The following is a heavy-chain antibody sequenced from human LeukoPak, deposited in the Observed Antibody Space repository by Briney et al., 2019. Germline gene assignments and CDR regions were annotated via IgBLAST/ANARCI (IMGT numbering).Heavy chain of an antibody. CDR1: GVTLSDYY. D-gene: IGHD3-3*01. CDR2: ISNDRVDK. Sequence: GGSLRLSCVGSGVTLSDYYMSWIRQVPGKGLEWVSYISNDRVDKYYVASVRGRFTTSRDYAKKSMSLQMSGRRVEDTAVYYCARRDWVSGAVRAFDIWGPGTMVTVSS. J-gene: IGHJ3*02. CDR3: ARRDWVSGAVRAFDI. V-gene: IGHV3-11*04.